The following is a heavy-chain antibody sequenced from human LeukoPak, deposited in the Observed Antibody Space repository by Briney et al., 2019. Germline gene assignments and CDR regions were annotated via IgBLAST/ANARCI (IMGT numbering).Heavy chain of an antibody. D-gene: IGHD6-13*01. CDR2: INPSGGSG. V-gene: IGHV1-46*01. Sequence: ASVKVSCKASGYTFTRFYIHWVRQAPGQGLEWRGIINPSGGSGNNAQKFQGRVTMTRDMSTSTVYMELSSLRSEDTAVYYCARALAAAAGRRAAMMGDWGQGTLVTVSS. CDR1: GYTFTRFY. J-gene: IGHJ4*02. CDR3: ARALAAAAGRRAAMMGD.